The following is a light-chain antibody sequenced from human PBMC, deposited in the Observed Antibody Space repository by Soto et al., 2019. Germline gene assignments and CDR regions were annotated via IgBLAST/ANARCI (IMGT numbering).Light chain of an antibody. CDR2: VNSDGSH. V-gene: IGLV4-69*01. CDR3: QTWYTGIVV. Sequence: QLVLTQSPSASASLGASVKLTCTLTSGHSRYAIAWHQQQPEKGPRYLMKVNSDGSHSKGDGIPDRFSGSSSGAERYLTISSLQSEDESAYYCQTWYTGIVVFGGGTTLTVL. CDR1: SGHSRYA. J-gene: IGLJ3*02.